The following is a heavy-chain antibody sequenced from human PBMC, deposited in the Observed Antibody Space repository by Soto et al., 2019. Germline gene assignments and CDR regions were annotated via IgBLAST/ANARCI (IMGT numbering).Heavy chain of an antibody. V-gene: IGHV1-69*13. J-gene: IGHJ6*02. CDR2: IIPIFGTA. CDR3: ARFDYGYYYYGMDV. Sequence: SVKVSCKASGGAFSSYAISWVRQAPGQGLEWMGGIIPIFGTANYAQKFQGRVTITADESTSTAYMELSSLRSEDTAVYYCARFDYGYYYYGMDVWGQGTTVTVSS. CDR1: GGAFSSYA. D-gene: IGHD3-16*01.